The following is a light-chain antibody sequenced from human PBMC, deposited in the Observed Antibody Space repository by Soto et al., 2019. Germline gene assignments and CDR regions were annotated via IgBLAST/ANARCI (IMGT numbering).Light chain of an antibody. V-gene: IGLV7-46*01. CDR3: LLFYNGVGV. CDR1: TGAVTSGHY. Sequence: QTVVTQESSLTVSPGGTVTLTCGSSTGAVTSGHYPYWFQQEPGQVPRTLIHDTSNKHSWTPARFSGSLLGGKAALTLSGAQPEDEADYYCLLFYNGVGVFGGGTQLTVL. J-gene: IGLJ2*01. CDR2: DTS.